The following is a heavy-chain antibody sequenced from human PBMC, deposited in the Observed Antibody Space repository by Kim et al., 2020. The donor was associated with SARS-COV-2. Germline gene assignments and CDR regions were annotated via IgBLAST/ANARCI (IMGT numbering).Heavy chain of an antibody. J-gene: IGHJ4*02. CDR3: TTLPLGYCSMSSCYGYFDY. V-gene: IGHV3-15*01. D-gene: IGHD2-2*01. CDR2: IKRNDDGGTV. CDR1: GFIFTNAW. Sequence: GGSLRLSCAASGFIFTNAWMNWVRQAPGKGLEWVGRIKRNDDGGTVDYAAPVKGRFTISRDDSMDTLYLQMNSLKTEDTGVYYCTTLPLGYCSMSSCYGYFDYWGRGALV.